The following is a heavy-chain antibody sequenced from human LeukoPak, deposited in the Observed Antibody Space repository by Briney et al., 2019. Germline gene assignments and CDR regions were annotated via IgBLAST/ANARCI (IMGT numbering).Heavy chain of an antibody. CDR3: ARDRGPFGY. J-gene: IGHJ4*02. CDR2: IYYSGLT. Sequence: SETLSLTCTVSSGSISSTNYYWGWIRQPPGKGLEWIGYIYYSGLTNYNPSLKSQITISVDTSRNQFSLRLSSVTAADTAVYYCARDRGPFGYWGQGTLVTVSS. V-gene: IGHV4-61*01. D-gene: IGHD3-10*01. CDR1: SGSISSTNYY.